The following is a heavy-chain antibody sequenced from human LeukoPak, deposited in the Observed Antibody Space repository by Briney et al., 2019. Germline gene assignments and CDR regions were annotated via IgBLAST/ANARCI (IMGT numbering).Heavy chain of an antibody. J-gene: IGHJ6*02. D-gene: IGHD3-10*01. CDR1: GGSFSGYY. Sequence: PSETLSLTCAVYGGSFSGYYWSWIRQPPGKGLEWIGEINHSGSTNYNPSLKSRVTMSVDTSKNQFSLKLSSVTAADTAVYYCARESVTMVRGVITPRYYYYGMDVWGQGTTVTVSS. CDR3: ARESVTMVRGVITPRYYYYGMDV. V-gene: IGHV4-34*01. CDR2: INHSGST.